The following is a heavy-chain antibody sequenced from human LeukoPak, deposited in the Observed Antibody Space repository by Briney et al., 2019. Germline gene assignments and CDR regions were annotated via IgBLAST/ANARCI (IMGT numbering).Heavy chain of an antibody. Sequence: GGSLRLSCAASGFTFSSTSISWVRQAPGKGLEWVSAITDAVGSTHYADSVKGRFTISSDNSKNTVYLQMNSLRPEDTAVYYCAKGGYYDFWSGYFPFDYWGQGTLVTVSS. CDR3: AKGGYYDFWSGYFPFDY. J-gene: IGHJ4*02. V-gene: IGHV3-23*01. CDR2: ITDAVGST. D-gene: IGHD3-3*01. CDR1: GFTFSSTS.